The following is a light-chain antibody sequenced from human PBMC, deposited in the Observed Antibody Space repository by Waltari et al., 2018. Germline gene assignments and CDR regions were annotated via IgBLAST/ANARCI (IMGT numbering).Light chain of an antibody. V-gene: IGKV3-20*01. Sequence: EIVLTQSPGTLSLSPGERATLSCRASQSVSSSYLAWYQQKPGQAPRRLIYAASGRATGSPDRFSGSGSGTDFTLAISRLEPEEFAVYYWQQYGSSPPITFGQGTRREIK. CDR1: QSVSSSY. CDR3: QQYGSSPPIT. J-gene: IGKJ5*01. CDR2: AAS.